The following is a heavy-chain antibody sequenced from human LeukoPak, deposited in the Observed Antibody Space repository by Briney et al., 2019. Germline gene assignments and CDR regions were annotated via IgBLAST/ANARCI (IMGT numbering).Heavy chain of an antibody. CDR3: ARLTGVEVVFDY. CDR1: GGSISSGDYY. CDR2: IYYSGST. D-gene: IGHD7-27*01. Sequence: SQTLSLTCTVSGGSISSGDYYWSWIRQPPGKGLEWIGYIYYSGSTYYNPSLKSRVTISVDTSKNQFSLKLSSVTAADTAVYYCARLTGVEVVFDYWGQGTLVTVSS. J-gene: IGHJ4*02. V-gene: IGHV4-30-4*01.